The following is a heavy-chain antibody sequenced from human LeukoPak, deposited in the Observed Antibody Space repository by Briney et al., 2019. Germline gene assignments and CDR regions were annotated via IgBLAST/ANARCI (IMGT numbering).Heavy chain of an antibody. J-gene: IGHJ4*02. Sequence: PGGSLRLSCAASGFTFSSYGMHWVRQAPGKGLEWVAFVHYDGSDKYYADSVKGRFTISRDNSKNTLFLQINSLRPEDTAVYYCAREGSDGLWVTRGDYWGQGTLVTVSS. CDR1: GFTFSSYG. D-gene: IGHD4-17*01. CDR2: VHYDGSDK. CDR3: AREGSDGLWVTRGDY. V-gene: IGHV3-30*02.